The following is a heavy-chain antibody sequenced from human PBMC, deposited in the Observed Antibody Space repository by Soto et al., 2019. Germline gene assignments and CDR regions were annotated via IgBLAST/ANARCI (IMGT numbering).Heavy chain of an antibody. Sequence: QVQLMQSGAEVKKPGASVKVSCKASGYTFTGYYMHWVRQAPGQGLEWMGWINPNSGGTNYAQKVQGWVTITRDTSISTAYMELSRLRSDDTAVYYCARGLREEQWLGNWFDPWGQGTLVTVSS. CDR3: ARGLREEQWLGNWFDP. V-gene: IGHV1-2*04. CDR2: INPNSGGT. J-gene: IGHJ5*02. CDR1: GYTFTGYY. D-gene: IGHD6-19*01.